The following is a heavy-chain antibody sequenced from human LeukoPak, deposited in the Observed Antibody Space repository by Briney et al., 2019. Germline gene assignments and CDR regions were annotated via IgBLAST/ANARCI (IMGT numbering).Heavy chain of an antibody. CDR1: GFAFRSYT. CDR3: AKGGDILVVVGATNDQLPTYIWFDP. J-gene: IGHJ5*02. CDR2: ISGSGGTT. Sequence: GGTLRLSSAASGFAFRSYTMSWVRQAPGKGLEWVSAISGSGGTTYYTDSVKGRFTISRDNSKNTPYRQMNRLRAEDRALIYGAKGGDILVVVGATNDQLPTYIWFDPWGEGTLVTVSS. D-gene: IGHD2-15*01. V-gene: IGHV3-23*01.